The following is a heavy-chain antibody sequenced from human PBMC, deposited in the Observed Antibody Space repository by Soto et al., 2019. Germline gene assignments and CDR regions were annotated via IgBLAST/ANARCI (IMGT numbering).Heavy chain of an antibody. D-gene: IGHD3-10*01. Sequence: SETLSLTCTVSGASISDYYWSWIRQPPGKGLEWIGYIYSSGNTDYNPSLRSRVTLSVDTSKNQFSLKLSSVTAADTAVYYCGKRSGGSVISWGQGTLVTVSS. CDR3: GKRSGGSVIS. V-gene: IGHV4-59*08. CDR2: IYSSGNT. CDR1: GASISDYY. J-gene: IGHJ5*02.